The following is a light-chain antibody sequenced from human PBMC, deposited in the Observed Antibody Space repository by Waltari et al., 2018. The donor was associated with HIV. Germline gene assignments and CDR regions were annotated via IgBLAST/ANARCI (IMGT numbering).Light chain of an antibody. Sequence: QSVVTQPPSASGTPGQRITISCSGSTSNIGSNSVQWYQHLPGTAPKFLIYTNNQRPSGVPDRFSGSKSGTSASLAISGIQSEDEADYYCAAWDNSLNAYVFGTGTKVTVL. CDR3: AAWDNSLNAYV. J-gene: IGLJ1*01. CDR1: TSNIGSNS. CDR2: TNN. V-gene: IGLV1-44*01.